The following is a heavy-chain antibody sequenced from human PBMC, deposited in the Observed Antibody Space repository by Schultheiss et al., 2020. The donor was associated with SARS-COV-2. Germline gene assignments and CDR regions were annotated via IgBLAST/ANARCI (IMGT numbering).Heavy chain of an antibody. Sequence: GESLKISCKGSGYSFSSYGISWVRQAPGQGLEWMGWINTNTGNPTYAQGFTGRFVFSLDTSVSTAYLQICSLKAEDTAVYYCARDLLGWSTYYYYGMDVWGQGTTVTVSS. CDR1: GYSFSSYG. J-gene: IGHJ6*02. CDR3: ARDLLGWSTYYYYGMDV. D-gene: IGHD6-19*01. V-gene: IGHV7-4-1*01. CDR2: INTNTGNP.